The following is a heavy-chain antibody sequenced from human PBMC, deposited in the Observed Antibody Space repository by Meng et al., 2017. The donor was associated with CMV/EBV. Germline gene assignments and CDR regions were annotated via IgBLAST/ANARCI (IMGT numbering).Heavy chain of an antibody. D-gene: IGHD6-6*01. V-gene: IGHV3-30*02. Sequence: GGSLRLSCAASGFTFSSYGMHWVRQAPGKGLEWVAFIRYDGSNKYYADSVKGRFTISRDNSKNTLHLQMNSLRAEDTAVYYCAKGGALIAARPQIDYWGQGTLVTVSS. CDR2: IRYDGSNK. CDR3: AKGGALIAARPQIDY. J-gene: IGHJ4*02. CDR1: GFTFSSYG.